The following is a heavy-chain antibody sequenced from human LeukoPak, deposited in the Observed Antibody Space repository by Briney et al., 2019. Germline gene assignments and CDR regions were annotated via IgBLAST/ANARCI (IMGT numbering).Heavy chain of an antibody. J-gene: IGHJ6*03. Sequence: PGASVKVPCKASGYTFTGYYMHWVRQAPGQGLEWMGWINPNSGGTNYAQKFQGRVTMTRDTSISTAYMELSRLRSDDTAVYYCARDDGDTSPYYYYMDVWGKGTTVTVSS. V-gene: IGHV1-2*02. CDR1: GYTFTGYY. CDR2: INPNSGGT. CDR3: ARDDGDTSPYYYYMDV. D-gene: IGHD4-17*01.